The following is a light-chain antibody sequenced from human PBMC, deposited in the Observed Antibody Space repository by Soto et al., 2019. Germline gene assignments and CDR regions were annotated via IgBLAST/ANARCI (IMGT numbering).Light chain of an antibody. CDR3: SSPTTSSAIQV. CDR1: ISDFVVYNY. J-gene: IGLJ1*01. Sequence: QSALTQPASVSGSPGQSITISCTGTISDFVVYNYVSWYQQHPGKAPTLMIYGVINRPSGVSNRFSGSKSGNTASLTISGLQAADEADYYCSSPTTSSAIQVFGTGTKVTVL. CDR2: GVI. V-gene: IGLV2-14*01.